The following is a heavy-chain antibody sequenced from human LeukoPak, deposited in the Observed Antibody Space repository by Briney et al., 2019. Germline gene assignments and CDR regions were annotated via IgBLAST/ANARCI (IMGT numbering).Heavy chain of an antibody. Sequence: SGGSLRLSCAVSGITLSNYAMTWVRQAPGKGLEWVAGISGSGGGTNYADSVKGRFTISRDNSKNTLYLQMNNLRVDDTAVHFCAKRGVVIRVILVGFHKEAYYFDSWGQGALVTVSS. V-gene: IGHV3-23*01. CDR1: GITLSNYA. CDR3: AKRGVVIRVILVGFHKEAYYFDS. J-gene: IGHJ4*02. CDR2: ISGSGGGT. D-gene: IGHD3-22*01.